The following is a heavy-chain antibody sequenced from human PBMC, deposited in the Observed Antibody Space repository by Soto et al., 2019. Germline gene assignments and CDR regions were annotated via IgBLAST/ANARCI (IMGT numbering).Heavy chain of an antibody. V-gene: IGHV3-23*01. CDR1: GFTFSTYA. D-gene: IGHD1-26*01. Sequence: GGSLRLSCGVSGFTFSTYAMNWVRQAPGKGLEWLSLIGGSGSGTYYADSVKGRFTISRDNSENTLYLQMNSLRAEDTAVYYCAKDQGNTIVGARRGFAHCGHRSLLTVSS. J-gene: IGHJ4*01. CDR3: AKDQGNTIVGARRGFAH. CDR2: IGGSGSGT.